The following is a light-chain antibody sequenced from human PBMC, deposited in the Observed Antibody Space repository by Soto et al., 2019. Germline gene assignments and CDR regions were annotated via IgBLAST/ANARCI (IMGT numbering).Light chain of an antibody. CDR1: SSDVGGYNY. J-gene: IGLJ2*01. CDR2: DVI. Sequence: QSALTQPASVSGSPGQSITISCIGTSSDVGGYNYVSWYQQHPGKAPKLMIYDVINRPSGVSNRFSGSKSGNSASLTISGLQAEDEADYYCSSYTSSSTYVVFGGGTKVTVL. CDR3: SSYTSSSTYVV. V-gene: IGLV2-14*03.